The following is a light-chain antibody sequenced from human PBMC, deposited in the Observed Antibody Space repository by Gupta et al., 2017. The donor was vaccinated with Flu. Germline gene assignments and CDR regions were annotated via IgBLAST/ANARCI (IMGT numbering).Light chain of an antibody. J-gene: IGKJ4*01. Sequence: EIVMTQSPATLSVSPGESATLSCRASQSISRSLAGYQQKPGQAPRILIYGASTRASGGPARCSGSGSGTEFTLAIGSLLAEDAAVYYCHQYNNWSPLTFGGGTKVEIK. CDR3: HQYNNWSPLT. CDR2: GAS. CDR1: QSISRS. V-gene: IGKV3-15*01.